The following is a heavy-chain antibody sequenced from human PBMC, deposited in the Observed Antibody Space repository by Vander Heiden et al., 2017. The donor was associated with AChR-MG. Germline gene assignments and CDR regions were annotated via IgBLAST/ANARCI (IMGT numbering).Heavy chain of an antibody. D-gene: IGHD4-17*01. CDR1: GGSISSGGYY. CDR2: IYYSGST. Sequence: QVQLQESGPGLVKPSQTLSLTCTVPGGSISSGGYYWSWIRQHPGKGLEWIGYIYYSGSTYYNPSLKSRVTISVDTSKNQFSLKLSSVTAADTAVYYCARENYGDFKNYYYGMDVWGQGTTVTVSS. V-gene: IGHV4-31*03. J-gene: IGHJ6*02. CDR3: ARENYGDFKNYYYGMDV.